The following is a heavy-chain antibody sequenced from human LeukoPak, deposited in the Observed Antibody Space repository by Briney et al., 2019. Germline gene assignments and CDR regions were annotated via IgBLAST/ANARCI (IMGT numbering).Heavy chain of an antibody. D-gene: IGHD3-22*01. Sequence: GGSLRLSCSASGFNFNNYAMNWVRQAPGKELEYVSAISSNGGSTYYADSVKGRCTISRDNSKNTLYLQMSSLRAEDTAVYYCGLAAYYYDSSGSDDAFDIWGQGTMVTVSS. CDR2: ISSNGGST. CDR1: GFNFNNYA. V-gene: IGHV3-64D*08. CDR3: GLAAYYYDSSGSDDAFDI. J-gene: IGHJ3*02.